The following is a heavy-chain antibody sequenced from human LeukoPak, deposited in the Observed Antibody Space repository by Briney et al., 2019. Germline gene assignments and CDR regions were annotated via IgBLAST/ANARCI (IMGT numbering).Heavy chain of an antibody. CDR2: IFYSGNT. CDR1: GGSISSSSYY. V-gene: IGHV4-39*02. CDR3: ARRSSGGGLFDY. D-gene: IGHD6-19*01. Sequence: PETLSLTCTVSGGSISSSSYYWGWIRQPPGKGLEWIGSIFYSGNTYYNPSLKSRVTISVDTSKNHLSLKLSSVTSADTAVYYCARRSSGGGLFDYWGQGTLVTVSS. J-gene: IGHJ4*02.